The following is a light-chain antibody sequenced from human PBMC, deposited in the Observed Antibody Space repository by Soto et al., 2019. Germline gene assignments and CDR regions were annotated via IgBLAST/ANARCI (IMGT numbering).Light chain of an antibody. CDR3: QSYASSLSGYV. Sequence: HSVLTQPPSVSGAPGQRVTISCTGSSSNIGAGYDVHWYQQLPGTAPKLLIYGNSNRPSGVPDRFSGSKSGTSASLAITGLQAEDEADYYCQSYASSLSGYVFGTGTKLTVL. J-gene: IGLJ1*01. CDR1: SSNIGAGYD. V-gene: IGLV1-40*01. CDR2: GNS.